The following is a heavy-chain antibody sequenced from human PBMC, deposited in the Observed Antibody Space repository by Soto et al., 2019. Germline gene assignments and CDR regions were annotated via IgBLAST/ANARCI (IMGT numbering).Heavy chain of an antibody. D-gene: IGHD3-22*01. J-gene: IGHJ4*02. CDR2: IIPIFGTA. V-gene: IGHV1-69*01. Sequence: QVQLVQSGAEVRKPGSSVRVSCKASGGSFNRHTISWVRQAPGQGLEWMGGIIPIFGTANHAQKFQGRVKMIADESTSTVYMELSSLRSDDTAIYYCARGWGYDSTDYYYAYWGQGTLVIVSS. CDR1: GGSFNRHT. CDR3: ARGWGYDSTDYYYAY.